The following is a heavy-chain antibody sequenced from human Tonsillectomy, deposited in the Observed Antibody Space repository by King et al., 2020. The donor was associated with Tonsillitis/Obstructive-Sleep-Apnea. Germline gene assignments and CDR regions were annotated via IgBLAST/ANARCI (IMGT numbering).Heavy chain of an antibody. CDR1: WFTFSSYA. CDR3: AKEQPHVYYHYYYMDV. V-gene: IGHV3-23*04. D-gene: IGHD6-13*01. J-gene: IGHJ6*03. CDR2: ISGRGGSI. Sequence: QLVQSGGGMVQPGGSLRLSFAASWFTFSSYAMSWVRHAPGKGREGVSAISGRGGSIYYTESVKGRFSISRDSSKNTLYLQKNSLRAEDTAVYYCAKEQPHVYYHYYYMDVWGKGTTVTVSS.